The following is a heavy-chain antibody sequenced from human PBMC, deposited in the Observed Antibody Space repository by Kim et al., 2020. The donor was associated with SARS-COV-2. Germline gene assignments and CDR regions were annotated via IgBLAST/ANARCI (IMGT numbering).Heavy chain of an antibody. J-gene: IGHJ4*02. CDR2: VRPKNGEA. V-gene: IGHV1-8*01. CDR3: ARGITAGLDY. CDR1: GYSFSDLD. D-gene: IGHD6-19*01. Sequence: ASVKVSCQVSGYSFSDLDINCVRQATGQGLEWMGWVRPKNGEAHYAQNFQGRVTMTRNTSISTVYMELSSLTSEDTAIYYCARGITAGLDYWGQGTPVGVSS.